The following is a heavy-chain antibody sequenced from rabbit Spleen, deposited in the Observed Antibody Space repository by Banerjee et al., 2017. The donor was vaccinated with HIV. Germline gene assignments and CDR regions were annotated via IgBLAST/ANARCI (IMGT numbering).Heavy chain of an antibody. D-gene: IGHD8-1*01. Sequence: QEQLVESGGGLVQPGGSLKLSCKASGFDFSNYGVSWVRQAPGKGLEWIGDIDPIFGIAVYASWVNGRFTISSHNAQNTLYLQLNSLTAADTATYFCARDTGTSFSSIGMDLWGQGTLVTVS. J-gene: IGHJ6*01. V-gene: IGHV1S47*01. CDR2: IDPIFGIA. CDR3: ARDTGTSFSSIGMDL. CDR1: GFDFSNYG.